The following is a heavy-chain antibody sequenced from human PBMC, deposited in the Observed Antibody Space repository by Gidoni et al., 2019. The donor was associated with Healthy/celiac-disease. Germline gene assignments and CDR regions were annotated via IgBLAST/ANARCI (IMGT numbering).Heavy chain of an antibody. J-gene: IGHJ3*02. D-gene: IGHD3-10*01. CDR3: ARGPYYGSGSYGGAFDI. CDR2: INTNSGGT. Sequence: VRQAPGQGLEWMGWINTNSGGTNYAQKFPGRVTMTRDTSISTAYMELSRLRSDDTAVYYCARGPYYGSGSYGGAFDIWGQGTMVTVSS. V-gene: IGHV1-2*02.